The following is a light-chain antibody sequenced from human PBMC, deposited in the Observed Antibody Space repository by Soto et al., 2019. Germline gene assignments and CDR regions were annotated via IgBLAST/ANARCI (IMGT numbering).Light chain of an antibody. V-gene: IGLV2-14*01. CDR2: DVS. Sequence: QSVLNQPASVSGSPGQSITISFPGTSSDVGGYNYVSWYQRHPGKAPKLMIYDVSNRPSGVSNRFSGSKSGNTASLTISGLQAEDEADYYCSSYTSSSTLKVFGTGTKVTVL. CDR3: SSYTSSSTLKV. CDR1: SSDVGGYNY. J-gene: IGLJ1*01.